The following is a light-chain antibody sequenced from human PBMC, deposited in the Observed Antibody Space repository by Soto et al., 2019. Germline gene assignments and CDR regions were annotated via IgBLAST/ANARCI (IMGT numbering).Light chain of an antibody. CDR2: KVS. V-gene: IGKV2-24*01. Sequence: DIVMTQTPLSSPVTRGQPASISCKSSQSLVHSDGNTYLSWLHQRPGQPPRLLIYKVSHRLSGVPYRFSGSGAGTHFTLKISRVEAEDVGVYYCMQDTQFPHYTLGQGTKLEIK. CDR3: MQDTQFPHYT. CDR1: QSLVHSDGNTY. J-gene: IGKJ2*01.